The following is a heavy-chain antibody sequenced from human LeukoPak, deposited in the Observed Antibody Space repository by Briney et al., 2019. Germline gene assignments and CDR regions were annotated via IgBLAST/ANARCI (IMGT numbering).Heavy chain of an antibody. J-gene: IGHJ3*02. Sequence: ASVKVCCKASGGTFSSCAISWVRQAPGQGLEWMGGIIPIFGTANYAQKFQGRVTITADESTSTAYMELSSLRSEDTAVYYCASGGYYYDALGLAFDIWGQGTMVTVSS. V-gene: IGHV1-69*13. CDR1: GGTFSSCA. CDR3: ASGGYYYDALGLAFDI. CDR2: IIPIFGTA. D-gene: IGHD3-22*01.